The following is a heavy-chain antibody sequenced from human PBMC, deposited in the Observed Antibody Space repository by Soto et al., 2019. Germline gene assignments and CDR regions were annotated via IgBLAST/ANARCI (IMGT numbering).Heavy chain of an antibody. Sequence: PSETLSLTCTVSGDSISSPDYYWSWIRQAPGKGLELIGYVYYRGRIYYTPSFESRVSISIDTSKNQFSLRLTSVTAADSAVYFCARVTFTPNWFDSWGQGILVTVSS. J-gene: IGHJ5*01. D-gene: IGHD3-16*01. CDR1: GDSISSPDYY. V-gene: IGHV4-30-4*01. CDR2: VYYRGRI. CDR3: ARVTFTPNWFDS.